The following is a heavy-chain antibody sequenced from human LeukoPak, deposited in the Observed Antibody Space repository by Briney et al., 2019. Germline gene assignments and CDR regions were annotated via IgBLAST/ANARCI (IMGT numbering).Heavy chain of an antibody. CDR3: AKDLEWLPHNWFDP. Sequence: GGSLRLSCAASGFAFSSYAMSWVRQAPGKGLEWVSAISGSGGSTYYADSVKGRFTISRDNSKNTLYLQMNSLRAEDTAVYYCAKDLEWLPHNWFDPWGQGTLVTVSS. D-gene: IGHD3-3*01. CDR2: ISGSGGST. V-gene: IGHV3-23*01. CDR1: GFAFSSYA. J-gene: IGHJ5*02.